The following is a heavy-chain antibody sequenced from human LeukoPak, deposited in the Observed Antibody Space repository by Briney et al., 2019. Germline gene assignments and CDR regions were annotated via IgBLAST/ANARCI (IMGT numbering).Heavy chain of an antibody. V-gene: IGHV3-30*03. Sequence: GGSLRLSCVASGFTFSDYGIQWVRQAPGKELEWVAVVAKDGGHKVYSDSVKGRLSISRDNSKNTAFLQMDSLRAEDAAVYFCAREHSHSNWFFDLWGPGTPVTVSS. CDR3: AREHSHSNWFFDL. CDR2: VAKDGGHK. CDR1: GFTFSDYG. J-gene: IGHJ2*01. D-gene: IGHD4-11*01.